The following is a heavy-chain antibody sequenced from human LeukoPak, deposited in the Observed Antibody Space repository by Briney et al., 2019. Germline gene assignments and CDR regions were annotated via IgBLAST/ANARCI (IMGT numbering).Heavy chain of an antibody. V-gene: IGHV4-59*01. CDR2: IYHSGGT. Sequence: PLETLSLTCTVSGDSISSYYWSWIRQPPGKGLEWIGYIYHSGGTNYNPSLKSRVTISADTSKDQFSLKLASVTAADTAVYYCATGYSSTWYYFDYWGQGTLVTVSS. D-gene: IGHD6-13*01. CDR1: GDSISSYY. CDR3: ATGYSSTWYYFDY. J-gene: IGHJ4*02.